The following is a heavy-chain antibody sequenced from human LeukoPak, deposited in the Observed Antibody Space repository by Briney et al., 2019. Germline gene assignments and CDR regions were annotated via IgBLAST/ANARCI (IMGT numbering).Heavy chain of an antibody. V-gene: IGHV3-20*04. J-gene: IGHJ3*02. CDR2: INWNGGST. Sequence: GGSLKLSCAASGFTFSSYSMNWVRQAPGKGLEGVSGINWNGGSTGYADSVKGRFTISRDNAKNSLYLQMNSLRAEDTALYYCARVFGSSSPWDAFDIWGQGTMVTVSS. CDR1: GFTFSSYS. CDR3: ARVFGSSSPWDAFDI. D-gene: IGHD6-6*01.